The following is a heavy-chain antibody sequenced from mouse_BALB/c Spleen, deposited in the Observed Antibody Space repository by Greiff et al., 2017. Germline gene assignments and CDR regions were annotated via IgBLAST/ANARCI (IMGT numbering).Heavy chain of an antibody. V-gene: IGHV10-1*02. CDR2: IRSKSNNYAT. CDR3: VRQGVITTAYAMDY. CDR1: GFTFNTYA. Sequence: EVQGVESGGGLVQPKGSLKLSCAASGFTFNTYAMNWVRQAPGKGLEWVARIRSKSNNYATYYADSVKDRFTISRDDSQSMLYLQMNNLKTEDTAMYYCVRQGVITTAYAMDYWGQGTSVTVSS. J-gene: IGHJ4*01. D-gene: IGHD1-1*01.